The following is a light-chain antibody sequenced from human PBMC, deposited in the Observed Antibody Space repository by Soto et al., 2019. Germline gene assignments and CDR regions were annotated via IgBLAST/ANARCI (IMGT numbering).Light chain of an antibody. Sequence: QSVLTQPPSASGTPGQRVTISCSGSSSNVGSNTVSWYQQLPGTAPKVHIYSDDQRPSGVPDRFSGSRSGSSASLAISGLQSGDEADYYCASWEDSLNGWVIGGGTKLTVL. CDR1: SSNVGSNT. J-gene: IGLJ3*02. CDR3: ASWEDSLNGWV. CDR2: SDD. V-gene: IGLV1-44*01.